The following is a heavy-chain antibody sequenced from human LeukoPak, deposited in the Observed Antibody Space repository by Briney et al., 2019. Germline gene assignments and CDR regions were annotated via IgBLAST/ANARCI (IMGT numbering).Heavy chain of an antibody. D-gene: IGHD2-15*01. J-gene: IGHJ6*02. CDR2: INPSGGST. Sequence: ASVKVSSKASGYTFTIYYMHWVRPAPGQGLERMGLINPSGGSTSYAQKFQGRVTMTRDTSTSTVYMELSSLRSEDTAMYCCASLDAALGGYGMDVWGQGATVTVSS. V-gene: IGHV1-46*01. CDR3: ASLDAALGGYGMDV. CDR1: GYTFTIYY.